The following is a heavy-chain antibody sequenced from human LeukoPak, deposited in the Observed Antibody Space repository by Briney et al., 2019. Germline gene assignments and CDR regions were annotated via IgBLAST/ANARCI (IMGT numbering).Heavy chain of an antibody. Sequence: SETLSLTCTVSGGSISSYYWSWIRQPPGKGLEWIGYIYYSGSTNYNPSLKSRVTISVDTSKNQFSLKLSSVTAADTAVYYCARSRRITIFGVTHCGLFDPWSQGTLVTVSS. CDR3: ARSRRITIFGVTHCGLFDP. J-gene: IGHJ5*02. CDR2: IYYSGST. D-gene: IGHD3-3*01. V-gene: IGHV4-59*01. CDR1: GGSISSYY.